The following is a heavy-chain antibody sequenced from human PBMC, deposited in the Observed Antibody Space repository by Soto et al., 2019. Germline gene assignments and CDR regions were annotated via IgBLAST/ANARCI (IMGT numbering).Heavy chain of an antibody. V-gene: IGHV4-31*03. Sequence: QVQLQESGPGLVKPSQTLSLTCTVSGGSISSGGYYWSWIRQHPGKGLEWIGYIYYSGSTYYNPSLKSRVSISVDTSKNQFSLKLSSVTAADTAVYYCARADYGSGSYSPCYLDYWGQGTLVTVSS. CDR3: ARADYGSGSYSPCYLDY. D-gene: IGHD3-10*01. J-gene: IGHJ4*02. CDR1: GGSISSGGYY. CDR2: IYYSGST.